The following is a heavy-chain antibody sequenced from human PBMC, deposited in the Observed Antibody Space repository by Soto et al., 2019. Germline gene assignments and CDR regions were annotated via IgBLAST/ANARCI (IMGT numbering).Heavy chain of an antibody. V-gene: IGHV3-11*06. Sequence: QVQLVESGGGLVKPGGSLRLSCAVSGFTVSDHYMTWIRQAPGKGLERVSYISGSGTYTNYADSVKGRFIISRDIAQHSLWLQIHSRRAQYTDVYYCARYSGWRQVVVYKHGLEVWVQGTAGCVSS. CDR3: ARYSGWRQVVVYKHGLEV. CDR2: ISGSGTYT. J-gene: IGHJ6*02. D-gene: IGHD3-10*01. CDR1: GFTVSDHY.